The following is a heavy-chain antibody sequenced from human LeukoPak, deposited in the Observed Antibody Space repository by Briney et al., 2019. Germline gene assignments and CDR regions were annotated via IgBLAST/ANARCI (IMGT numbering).Heavy chain of an antibody. J-gene: IGHJ4*02. CDR1: GFTFSNYF. D-gene: IGHD2-2*01. CDR3: ASGVPAAIY. CDR2: IWSDGSSQ. Sequence: GGSLRLACVASGFTFSNYFMHWVRQAPGRGLDWVALIWSDGSSQYYADSVKGRFTISRDNSKNTLYLQMNSLRAEDTAVYYCASGVPAAIYWGQGTLVTVSS. V-gene: IGHV3-33*01.